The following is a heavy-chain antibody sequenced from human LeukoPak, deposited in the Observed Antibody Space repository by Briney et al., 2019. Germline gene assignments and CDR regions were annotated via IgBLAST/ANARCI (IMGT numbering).Heavy chain of an antibody. V-gene: IGHV4-38-2*01. J-gene: IGHJ6*03. CDR1: DYSITSSYY. CDR2: IYHSGST. CDR3: ARAIAARTNYYYYYYMDV. Sequence: SETLSLTCVVSDYSITSSYYWGWIRQSPGKGLEWIATIYHSGSTYYNPSLKSQATISVDTSKNQFSLKLSSVTAADSAVYYCARAIAARTNYYYYYYMDVWGKGTTVTVSS. D-gene: IGHD6-6*01.